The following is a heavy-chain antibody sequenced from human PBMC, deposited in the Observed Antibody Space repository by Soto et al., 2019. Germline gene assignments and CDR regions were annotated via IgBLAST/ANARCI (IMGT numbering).Heavy chain of an antibody. CDR1: GGSISSGGYY. Sequence: SETLSLTCTVSGGSISSGGYYWTWIRQHPGKGLEWIAYIYHSGYTFYNPSLKSRVTMPVDTSKNQFSLKLRSVTAADTAVYYCAKWEGLGSDYYYYAMDVWGQGTTVTVSS. V-gene: IGHV4-31*03. J-gene: IGHJ6*02. CDR2: IYHSGYT. D-gene: IGHD1-26*01. CDR3: AKWEGLGSDYYYYAMDV.